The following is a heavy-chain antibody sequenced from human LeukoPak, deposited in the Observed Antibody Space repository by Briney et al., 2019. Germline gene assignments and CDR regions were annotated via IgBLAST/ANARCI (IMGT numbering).Heavy chain of an antibody. CDR3: AKTRVFGVNYYFDY. Sequence: GASVKVSCKASGYTFTSYGISWVRQAPGQGLEWMGIINPSGGSTSYAQKFQGRVTMTRDTSTSTVYMELSSLRSEDTAVYYCAKTRVFGVNYYFDYWGQGTLVTVSS. J-gene: IGHJ4*02. CDR1: GYTFTSYG. D-gene: IGHD3-3*01. V-gene: IGHV1-46*01. CDR2: INPSGGST.